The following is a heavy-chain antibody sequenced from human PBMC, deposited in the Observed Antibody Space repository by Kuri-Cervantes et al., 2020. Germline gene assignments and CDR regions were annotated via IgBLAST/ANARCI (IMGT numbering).Heavy chain of an antibody. CDR2: ISSSGSTI. CDR1: GFTFSDYY. D-gene: IGHD3-10*01. J-gene: IGHJ6*03. Sequence: GESLKISCAASGFTFSDYYMSWIRQAPGKGLEWVSYISSSGSTIYYADSVKGRFTISRDNAKNSLYLQMNSLRAGDTAVYYCARVLWFRELPPYYYYMDVWGKGTTVTVSS. CDR3: ARVLWFRELPPYYYYMDV. V-gene: IGHV3-11*01.